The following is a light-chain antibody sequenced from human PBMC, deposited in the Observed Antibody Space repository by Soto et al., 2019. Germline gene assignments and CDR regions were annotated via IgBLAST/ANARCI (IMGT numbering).Light chain of an antibody. CDR1: QSVSSN. V-gene: IGKV3-15*01. CDR2: AAS. Sequence: EIVMTQSPATLSVSPGERATLSCRASQSVSSNLAWYQQNPGQAPRLLIYAASTRATGIPARFSGSGSGTEFTLTISSLQSEDFVVYYCQQYNNWPRTFGQGTKVDIK. CDR3: QQYNNWPRT. J-gene: IGKJ1*01.